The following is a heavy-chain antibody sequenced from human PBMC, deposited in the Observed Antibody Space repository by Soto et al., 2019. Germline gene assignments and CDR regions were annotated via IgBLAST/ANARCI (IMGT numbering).Heavy chain of an antibody. D-gene: IGHD3-9*01. CDR1: GFNLSHPW. CDR2: IKSKTDGGTA. CDR3: TTGIYYDILTGYHNVAY. V-gene: IGHV3-15*01. Sequence: GPLRLSCVASGFNLSHPWMTWVRQAAGKGLEWVGRIKSKTDGGTADYAAPVKGRATISRDDSKNTVYLQMNSLKTEDTAVYYCTTGIYYDILTGYHNVAYWGQGALVTVSS. J-gene: IGHJ4*02.